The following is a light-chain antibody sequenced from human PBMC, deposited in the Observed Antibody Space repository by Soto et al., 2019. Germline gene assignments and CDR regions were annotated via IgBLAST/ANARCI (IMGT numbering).Light chain of an antibody. V-gene: IGKV1-27*01. J-gene: IGKJ5*01. CDR2: AAS. CDR1: QGISNY. Sequence: DIQMTQSPSSLSASFGDRVTIXXRASQGISNYLAWYQQKPGKVPKLXIYAASTLQSGVPSRFSGSGSGTDFTLTISSLQPEDVATYYCQKYNSAPLTFGQGTRLEIK. CDR3: QKYNSAPLT.